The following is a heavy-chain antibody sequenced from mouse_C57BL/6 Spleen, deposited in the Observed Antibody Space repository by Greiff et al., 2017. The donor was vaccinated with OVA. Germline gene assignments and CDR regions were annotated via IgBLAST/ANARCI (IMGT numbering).Heavy chain of an antibody. CDR1: GYTFTSYW. CDR2: IHPNSGST. CDR3: ARCPLYYDYDEPFAY. J-gene: IGHJ3*01. Sequence: QVQLQQPGAELVKPGASVKLSCKASGYTFTSYWMHWVKQRPGQGLEWIGMIHPNSGSTNYNEKFKSKATLTVDKSSSTAYMRLSSLTSEDSAVYYCARCPLYYDYDEPFAYWGQGTLVTVSA. D-gene: IGHD2-4*01. V-gene: IGHV1-64*01.